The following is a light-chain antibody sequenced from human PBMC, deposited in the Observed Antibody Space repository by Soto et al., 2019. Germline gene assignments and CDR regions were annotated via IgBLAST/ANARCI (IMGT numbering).Light chain of an antibody. Sequence: QSALTQPASVSGSPGQSITISCTGTSSDVGGYNYVSWYQQHPGKAPKVMIYDVSKRPSGISNRFSGPKSGNTAALTISGLQVEDEADYYCSSYTSGSTRVVFGGGTKLTVL. J-gene: IGLJ2*01. CDR1: SSDVGGYNY. CDR2: DVS. V-gene: IGLV2-14*03. CDR3: SSYTSGSTRVV.